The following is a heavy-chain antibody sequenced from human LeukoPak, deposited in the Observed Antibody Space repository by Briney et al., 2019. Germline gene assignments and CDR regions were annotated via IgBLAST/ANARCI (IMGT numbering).Heavy chain of an antibody. J-gene: IGHJ4*02. CDR3: ARGTRGVNSPYFYY. V-gene: IGHV1-18*01. D-gene: IGHD4-23*01. CDR1: GYTFTSYG. Sequence: ASVKVSCKASGYTFTSYGISWVRQAPGQGLEWMRWISAYNGNTNYAQKLQGRVTMTTDTSTSTAYMELRSLRSDDTAVYYCARGTRGVNSPYFYYWGQGTLVTVSS. CDR2: ISAYNGNT.